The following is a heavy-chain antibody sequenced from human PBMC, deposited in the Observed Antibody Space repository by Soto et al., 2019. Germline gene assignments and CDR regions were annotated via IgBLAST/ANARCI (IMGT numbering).Heavy chain of an antibody. V-gene: IGHV3-9*01. J-gene: IGHJ4*02. D-gene: IGHD6-19*01. CDR1: GFTFDDYA. Sequence: EVQLVESGGGLVQPGRSLRLSCAASGFTFDDYAMHWVRQAPGKGLEWVSGISWNSGSIGYVDSVKGRFTISRDNAKNSLYLQMNSLRAEDTALYYCAKGSEYSSGPAEISYWGQGTLVTVSS. CDR3: AKGSEYSSGPAEISY. CDR2: ISWNSGSI.